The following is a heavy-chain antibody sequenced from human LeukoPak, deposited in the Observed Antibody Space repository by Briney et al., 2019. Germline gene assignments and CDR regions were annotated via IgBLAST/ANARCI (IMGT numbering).Heavy chain of an antibody. CDR3: AVPAAAGVDY. CDR1: GFTFSSYA. D-gene: IGHD6-13*01. J-gene: IGHJ4*02. V-gene: IGHV3-23*01. CDR2: ISGSGGST. Sequence: GGSLRLSCAASGFTFSSYAMSWVRQAPGKGLEWVSAISGSGGSTYYADSVKGQFTISRDNSKNTLYLQMDSLRAEDTAVYYCAVPAAAGVDYWGQGTLVTVSS.